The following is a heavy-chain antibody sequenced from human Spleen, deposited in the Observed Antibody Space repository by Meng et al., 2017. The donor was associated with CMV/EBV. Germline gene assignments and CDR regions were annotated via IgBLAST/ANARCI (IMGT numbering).Heavy chain of an antibody. J-gene: IGHJ4*02. D-gene: IGHD3-22*01. CDR1: GFTFTSYF. Sequence: SGFTFTSYFMDWVRQTPGKAPEWVSSISNRDGSKYYADSVKGRFTISRDDNENSLYLQMNNLRAEDTAVYYCARDSYYDSSQHFDYWGQGTLVTVSS. CDR2: ISNRDGSK. CDR3: ARDSYYDSSQHFDY. V-gene: IGHV3-21*01.